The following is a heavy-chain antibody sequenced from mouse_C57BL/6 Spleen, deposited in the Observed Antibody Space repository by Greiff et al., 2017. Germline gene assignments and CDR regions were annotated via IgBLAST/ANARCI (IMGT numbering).Heavy chain of an antibody. V-gene: IGHV1-81*01. CDR2: FYPRSGNT. D-gene: IGHD2-4*01. CDR1: GYTFTSYG. J-gene: IGHJ2*01. CDR3: ARYDYDLYYFDY. Sequence: QVQLQQPGAELARPGASVKLSCKASGYTFTSYGISWVKQSTGQGLEWIGEFYPRSGNTYYNEKFKGKATLTADKSTRTSYMELRSLTSEYSAVYFCARYDYDLYYFDYWGQGTTLTVSS.